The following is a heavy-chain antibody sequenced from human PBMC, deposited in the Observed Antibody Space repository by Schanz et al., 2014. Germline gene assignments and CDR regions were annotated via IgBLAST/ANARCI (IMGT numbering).Heavy chain of an antibody. CDR1: GFAFSVYG. J-gene: IGHJ4*02. Sequence: VQMVESGGGVVQPGRSLRLSCAASGFAFSVYGMHWVRQAPGKGLEWVSSISSSSSYIYYADSVKGRFTISRDNAKNSLYLQMNSLRAEDTAVYYCASPSGYSDYGTYFDFWGQGTLVTVSS. CDR3: ASPSGYSDYGTYFDF. V-gene: IGHV3-21*01. D-gene: IGHD5-12*01. CDR2: ISSSSSYI.